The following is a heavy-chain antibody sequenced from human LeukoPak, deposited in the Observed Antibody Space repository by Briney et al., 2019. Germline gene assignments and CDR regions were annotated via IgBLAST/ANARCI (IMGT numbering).Heavy chain of an antibody. J-gene: IGHJ4*02. CDR3: ARLGVGATTGLFDY. CDR2: IYYSGSP. Sequence: SETLSLTCTVSGGSINSSSFYWGWIRQPPRKGLEWIGSIYYSGSPYYNPSLKSRVTISVDTAKNQFSLKLSSVTAAETAVCYCARLGVGATTGLFDYWGQGTLVTVSS. V-gene: IGHV4-39*01. D-gene: IGHD1-26*01. CDR1: GGSINSSSFY.